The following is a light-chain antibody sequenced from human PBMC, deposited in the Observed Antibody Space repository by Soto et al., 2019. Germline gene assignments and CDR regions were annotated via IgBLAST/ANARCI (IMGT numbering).Light chain of an antibody. V-gene: IGKV3-15*01. Sequence: EIVMTQSPATLSVSPGERVTLSCRASQSVSRNLAWYQQKPGQAPRLLIFGASTRATGIPARFSGSGSGTDFTLTISSLQSEDFAVYYCQHYNNWPPWTFGQGTKVEIK. CDR3: QHYNNWPPWT. CDR2: GAS. CDR1: QSVSRN. J-gene: IGKJ1*01.